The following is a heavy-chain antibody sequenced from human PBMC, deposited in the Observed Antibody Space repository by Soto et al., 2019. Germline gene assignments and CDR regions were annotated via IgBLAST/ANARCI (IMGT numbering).Heavy chain of an antibody. CDR3: GRGGGGGVDC. Sequence: QVQLQESGPGLVKPSQTLSLTCTVSGGSISSRTSYWSWIRQHPGKGLEWIGYIYYGGDSFYNPSLKSRVTIAMDTSASPCALRLNSGTAGGAGVDWGGRGGGGGVDCWGQGTLVTVAS. CDR2: IYYGGDS. V-gene: IGHV4-31*06. CDR1: GGSISSRTSY. D-gene: IGHD3-16*01. J-gene: IGHJ4*02.